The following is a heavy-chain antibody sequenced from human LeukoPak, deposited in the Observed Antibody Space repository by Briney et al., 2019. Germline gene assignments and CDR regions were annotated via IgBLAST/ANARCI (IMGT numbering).Heavy chain of an antibody. V-gene: IGHV3-23*01. D-gene: IGHD2-21*02. CDR3: ARARGYCAADCSRYAFDY. CDR1: GFTFSSYT. Sequence: GGSLTLSCAASGFTFSSYTMSWVRQAPGKGLEWVSTISNSGRNTFYTDSVKGRFTISRDNSKNTLYLQMNSLRAGDTAVYSCARARGYCAADCSRYAFDYWGQGTLVTVYS. CDR2: ISNSGRNT. J-gene: IGHJ4*02.